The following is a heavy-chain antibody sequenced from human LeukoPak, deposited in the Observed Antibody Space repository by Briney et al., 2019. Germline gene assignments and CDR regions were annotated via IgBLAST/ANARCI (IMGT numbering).Heavy chain of an antibody. V-gene: IGHV4-38-2*02. CDR2: IYHSGST. Sequence: SETLSLTCTVSGYSITSGYYWGWIRQPPGKGLEWIGSIYHSGSTFYNPSLKSRVTISVDTSKNQFSLKLSSVTAADTAVYYCARENHGELSQNAFDIWGQGTMVTVSS. J-gene: IGHJ3*02. CDR3: ARENHGELSQNAFDI. CDR1: GYSITSGYY. D-gene: IGHD3-10*01.